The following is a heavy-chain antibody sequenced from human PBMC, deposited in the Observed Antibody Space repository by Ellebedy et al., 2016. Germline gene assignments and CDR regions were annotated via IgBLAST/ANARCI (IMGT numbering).Heavy chain of an antibody. J-gene: IGHJ6*02. CDR1: GGTFSSYA. CDR3: ARGPTLMRELLLRNYYYGMDV. Sequence: SVKVSXXASGGTFSSYAISWVRQAPGKGLEWMGGIIPIFGTANYAQKFQGRVTITADESTSTAYMELSSLRSEDTAVYYCARGPTLMRELLLRNYYYGMDVWGQGTTVTVSS. D-gene: IGHD1-26*01. V-gene: IGHV1-69*13. CDR2: IIPIFGTA.